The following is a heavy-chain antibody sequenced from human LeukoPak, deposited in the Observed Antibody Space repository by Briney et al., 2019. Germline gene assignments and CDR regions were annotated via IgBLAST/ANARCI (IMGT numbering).Heavy chain of an antibody. Sequence: GGSLRLSCAASGFTFSSYAMHWVRQAPGKGLEWVAVISYDGSNKYYADSVKGRFTISRDNSKNTLYLQMNSLRAEDTAVYYCARDQLESDAFDIWGQGTMVTVSS. CDR3: ARDQLESDAFDI. V-gene: IGHV3-30-3*01. CDR2: ISYDGSNK. J-gene: IGHJ3*02. D-gene: IGHD6-6*01. CDR1: GFTFSSYA.